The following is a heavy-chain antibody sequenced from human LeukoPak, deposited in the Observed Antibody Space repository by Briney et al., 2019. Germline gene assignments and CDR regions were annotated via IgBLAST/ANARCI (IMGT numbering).Heavy chain of an antibody. Sequence: GGSLRLSCAASGFTFSDYGMHWVRQAPGKGLEWVAFIWDEGSNIYYADSVKGRFTISRDNSKNTQYLQMNGLRAEDTAVYYCAKVGSGWYGIDYWGQGTLVTVSS. CDR3: AKVGSGWYGIDY. CDR2: IWDEGSNI. V-gene: IGHV3-30*02. D-gene: IGHD6-19*01. J-gene: IGHJ4*02. CDR1: GFTFSDYG.